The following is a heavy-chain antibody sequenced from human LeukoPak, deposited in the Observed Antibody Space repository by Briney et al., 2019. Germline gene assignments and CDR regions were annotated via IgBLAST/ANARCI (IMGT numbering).Heavy chain of an antibody. CDR3: ARESIAARGDFDY. Sequence: SETLSLTCTVSGGSISSTAYYWDWIRQPPGKGLEWIGRIYSSGSTDYNPSHKSRVTVSLDTSKQQFSLKLNPVTAADTAVYYCARESIAARGDFDYWGQGTLVTVSS. D-gene: IGHD6-6*01. V-gene: IGHV4-39*07. CDR2: IYSSGST. CDR1: GGSISSTAYY. J-gene: IGHJ4*02.